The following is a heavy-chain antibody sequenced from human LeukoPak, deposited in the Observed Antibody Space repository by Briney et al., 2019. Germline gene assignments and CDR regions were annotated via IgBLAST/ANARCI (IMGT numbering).Heavy chain of an antibody. Sequence: ASVTVSCKASGYTFTSYGISWVRQAPGQGLEWMGWISAYNGSTNYAQKLQGRVTMTTDTSTSTAYMELRSLRSDDTAVYYCATAVGGSYFSGSYDYWGQGTLVTVSS. V-gene: IGHV1-18*01. CDR3: ATAVGGSYFSGSYDY. D-gene: IGHD1-26*01. CDR1: GYTFTSYG. J-gene: IGHJ4*02. CDR2: ISAYNGST.